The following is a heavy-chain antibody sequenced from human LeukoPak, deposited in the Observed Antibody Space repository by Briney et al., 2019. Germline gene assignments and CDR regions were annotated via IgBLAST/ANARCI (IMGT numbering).Heavy chain of an antibody. Sequence: GGSLRLSCAASGSSFSSYGMHWVRQAPGKGLEWVAVIWYDGSNKYYADSVKGRFTISRDNSKNTVYLQMNSLRAEDTAVYYCARDNSGMDVWGQGTTVTVSS. J-gene: IGHJ6*02. V-gene: IGHV3-33*01. CDR3: ARDNSGMDV. CDR1: GSSFSSYG. CDR2: IWYDGSNK. D-gene: IGHD4-23*01.